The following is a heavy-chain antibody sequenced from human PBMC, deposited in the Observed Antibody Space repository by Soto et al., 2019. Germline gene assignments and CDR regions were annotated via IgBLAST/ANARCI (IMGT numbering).Heavy chain of an antibody. CDR2: ISSSSSYI. Sequence: EVQLVESGGGLVKPGGSLRLSCAASGFTFSSYSMNWVRQAPGKGLEWVSSISSSSSYIYYADSVKGRSTISRDNAKNSLYLQMNSLRAEDTAVYYCARPYCSGGSCLYDYWGQGTLVTVSS. CDR1: GFTFSSYS. CDR3: ARPYCSGGSCLYDY. J-gene: IGHJ4*02. V-gene: IGHV3-21*01. D-gene: IGHD2-15*01.